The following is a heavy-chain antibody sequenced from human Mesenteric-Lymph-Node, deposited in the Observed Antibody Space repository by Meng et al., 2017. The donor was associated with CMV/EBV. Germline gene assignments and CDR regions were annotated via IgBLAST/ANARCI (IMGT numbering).Heavy chain of an antibody. CDR2: ISWNSGSI. V-gene: IGHV3-9*01. CDR3: AKGTRYNDYDFDY. Sequence: SLKISCAASGFAFNDYYMTWVRQAPGKGLEWVSGISWNSGSIGYADSVKGRFTISRDNSKNTLYLQMNSLRVEDTAVYYCAKGTRYNDYDFDYWGQGTLVTVSS. CDR1: GFAFNDYY. J-gene: IGHJ4*02. D-gene: IGHD5-12*01.